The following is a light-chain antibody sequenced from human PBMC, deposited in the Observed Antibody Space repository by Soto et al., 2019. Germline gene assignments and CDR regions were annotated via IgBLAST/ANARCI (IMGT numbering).Light chain of an antibody. J-gene: IGLJ2*01. CDR2: DVS. Sequence: QSALTQPASVSGSPGQSITISCTGTSSDVGAYNYVSWYQQHPVKAPKLMIYDVSNRPSGVSNRFSGSKSGNAASLTISGLQAEDEADYYCSSYTSSTPVVFGGGTKLTVL. CDR1: SSDVGAYNY. CDR3: SSYTSSTPVV. V-gene: IGLV2-14*01.